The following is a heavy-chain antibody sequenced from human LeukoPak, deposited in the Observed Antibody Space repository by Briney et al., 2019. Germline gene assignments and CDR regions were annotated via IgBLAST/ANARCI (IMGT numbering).Heavy chain of an antibody. V-gene: IGHV4-59*01. D-gene: IGHD6-19*01. CDR1: GGSISSYY. CDR2: IYYSGST. Sequence: SETLSHTCTVSGGSISSYYWSWIRQPPGKGLEWIGYIYYSGSTNYNPSLKSRVTISVDTSKNQFSLKLSSVTAADTAVYYCARSIAVQGGGSTFDYWGQGTLVTVSS. CDR3: ARSIAVQGGGSTFDY. J-gene: IGHJ4*02.